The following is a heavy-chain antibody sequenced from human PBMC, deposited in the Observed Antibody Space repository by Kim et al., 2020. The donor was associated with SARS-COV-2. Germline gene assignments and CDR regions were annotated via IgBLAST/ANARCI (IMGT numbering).Heavy chain of an antibody. J-gene: IGHJ4*02. CDR3: AGGYNSAY. Sequence: SGRSILYAASVKGRSTMSRNNAKDSLYLQMNSLRDEDTAVYYCAGGYNSAYWGPGALVTVSS. V-gene: IGHV3-11*04. D-gene: IGHD5-12*01. CDR2: SGRSI.